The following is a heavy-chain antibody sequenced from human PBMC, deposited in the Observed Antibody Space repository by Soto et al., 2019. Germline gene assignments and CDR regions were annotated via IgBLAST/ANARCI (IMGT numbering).Heavy chain of an antibody. Sequence: SETLSLTCAVYGGSFSDYSWSWVRQPPGKGLEWIGNIHYNGNTKYNPSLKSRVSMSVDTSKNQFSLRLISVTAADTAKYFCAREGNLGRWLQPLDFWGQGTLVTVSS. V-gene: IGHV4-59*01. D-gene: IGHD5-12*01. CDR1: GGSFSDYS. CDR3: AREGNLGRWLQPLDF. J-gene: IGHJ4*02. CDR2: IHYNGNT.